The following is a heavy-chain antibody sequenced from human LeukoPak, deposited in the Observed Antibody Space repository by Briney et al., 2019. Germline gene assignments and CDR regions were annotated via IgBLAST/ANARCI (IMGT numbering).Heavy chain of an antibody. D-gene: IGHD5-18*01. Sequence: GGSLRLSCAASGFTFSSYAMSWVRQAPGKGLEWVSAISGSGGSTYYADSVKGRFTISRDNSKNTLYLQMNSLRAEDTAVYYCAKDKYSPNINNWFDPWGQGTLVTVSS. J-gene: IGHJ5*02. CDR2: ISGSGGST. CDR1: GFTFSSYA. V-gene: IGHV3-23*01. CDR3: AKDKYSPNINNWFDP.